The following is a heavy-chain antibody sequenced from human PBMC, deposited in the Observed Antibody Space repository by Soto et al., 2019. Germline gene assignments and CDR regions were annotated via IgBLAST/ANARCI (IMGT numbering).Heavy chain of an antibody. CDR2: INTYNGMT. D-gene: IGHD5-12*01. J-gene: IGHJ4*02. V-gene: IGHV1-18*01. CDR1: GYTFINYH. CDR3: AKSPRGEMATD. Sequence: QVQLVQSGGEVKKPGASVTVSCKASGYTFINYHITWVRQAPGQGLEWMAWINTYNGMTDYAQRFQVRVTMNRDTSTSTAYMELRNLVSDDTAEYFCAKSPRGEMATDWGQGTLVTVSS.